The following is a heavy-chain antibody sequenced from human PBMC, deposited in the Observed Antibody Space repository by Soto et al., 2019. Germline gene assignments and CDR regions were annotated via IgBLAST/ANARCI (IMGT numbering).Heavy chain of an antibody. V-gene: IGHV2-70*11. Sequence: SGPTLVNPTQTLTLTCTFSGFSLTTGGMCVSWIRQPPGQALEWLARIDWDDEKYYSTSLRTRLSISKDTSKNEVVLTLTNMAPVNTPTYSCQRPPSFCVGPDSSLPGFDFGGRGAGATFP. CDR1: GFSLTTGGMC. CDR3: QRPPSFCVGPDSSLPGFDF. D-gene: IGHD2-21*01. J-gene: IGHJ4*02. CDR2: IDWDDEK.